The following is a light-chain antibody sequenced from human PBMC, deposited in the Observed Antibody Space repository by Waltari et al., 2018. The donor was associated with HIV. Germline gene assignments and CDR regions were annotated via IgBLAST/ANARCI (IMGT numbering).Light chain of an antibody. CDR3: ATWDDSLSGLWV. CDR1: SSNTGSSY. J-gene: IGLJ3*02. CDR2: RNN. Sequence: QSVLTQPPSASGTPGQRVTIHCSGSSSNTGSSYVTWYQQLPGTAPKLLMYRNNQRPSGVPDRFSGSKSGTSASLAISGLRSEDEADYYCATWDDSLSGLWVFGGGTKLTVL. V-gene: IGLV1-47*01.